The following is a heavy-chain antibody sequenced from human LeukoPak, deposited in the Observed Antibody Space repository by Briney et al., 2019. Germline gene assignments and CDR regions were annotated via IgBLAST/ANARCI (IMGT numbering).Heavy chain of an antibody. CDR3: ATQEGYCSSTSCYTEYFDY. CDR2: ISYDGSNK. J-gene: IGHJ4*01. Sequence: GRSLRLSCAASGFTFGSYGMHWVRQAPGKGLEWVAVISYDGSNKYYADSVKGRFTISRDNSKNTLYLQMNSLRAEDTAVYYCATQEGYCSSTSCYTEYFDYWGQGTLVTVSS. CDR1: GFTFGSYG. D-gene: IGHD2-2*02. V-gene: IGHV3-30*03.